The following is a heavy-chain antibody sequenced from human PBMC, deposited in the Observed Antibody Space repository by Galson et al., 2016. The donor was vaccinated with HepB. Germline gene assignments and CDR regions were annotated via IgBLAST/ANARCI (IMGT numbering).Heavy chain of an antibody. J-gene: IGHJ6*02. CDR3: AKHSRVSYYYYGMDV. V-gene: IGHV4-39*01. CDR2: IYYSGTT. Sequence: GWIRQPPGKGLQWIASIYYSGTTYYNPSLKSRVTISVDTSKNQFSLKLSSVTAADTAVYYCAKHSRVSYYYYGMDVWGQGTTVTVSS. D-gene: IGHD6-13*01.